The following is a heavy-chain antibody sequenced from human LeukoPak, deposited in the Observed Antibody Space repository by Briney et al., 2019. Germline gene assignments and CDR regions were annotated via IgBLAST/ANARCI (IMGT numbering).Heavy chain of an antibody. V-gene: IGHV3-7*04. D-gene: IGHD6-19*01. CDR2: IKQDGSEK. Sequence: NIKQDGSEKYYVDSVKGRFTISRDNAKNSLYLQMNSLRAEDTAVYYCARDVWTGVAVSDYWGQGTLXT. J-gene: IGHJ4*02. CDR3: ARDVWTGVAVSDY.